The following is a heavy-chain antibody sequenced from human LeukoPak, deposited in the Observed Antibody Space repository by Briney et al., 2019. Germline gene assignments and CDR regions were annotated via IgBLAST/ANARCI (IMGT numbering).Heavy chain of an antibody. D-gene: IGHD3-22*01. CDR2: IIPIFRTA. V-gene: IGHV1-69*05. CDR1: GGTVTSYT. CDR3: ARPHRTYYYDSSGYYFPLDY. J-gene: IGHJ4*02. Sequence: SVKLSCKASGGTVTSYTISWVRQAPGQGLEWMGGIIPIFRTANYAQKLQSRVTITTVESTSTAYMELSSLRSEDTAVYYCARPHRTYYYDSSGYYFPLDYWGQGTLVTVSS.